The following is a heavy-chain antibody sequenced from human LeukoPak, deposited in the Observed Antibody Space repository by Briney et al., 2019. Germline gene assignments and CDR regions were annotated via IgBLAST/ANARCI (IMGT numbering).Heavy chain of an antibody. Sequence: GGSLRLSCAASGFTFSNYAMTWVRQAPGKGLEWVSVIYSGGYTYYADSVKGRFFISRDISENMVYLQMNSLSVEDTVVYFCAGGRPAHYFDSWGPGTLVTVS. D-gene: IGHD6-6*01. CDR1: GFTFSNYA. CDR2: IYSGGYT. V-gene: IGHV3-66*01. CDR3: AGGRPAHYFDS. J-gene: IGHJ4*02.